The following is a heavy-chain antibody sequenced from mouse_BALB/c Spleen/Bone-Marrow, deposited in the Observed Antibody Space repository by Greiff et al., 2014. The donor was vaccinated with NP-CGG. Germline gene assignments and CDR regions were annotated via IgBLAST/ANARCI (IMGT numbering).Heavy chain of an antibody. D-gene: IGHD2-12*01. CDR1: GFTLSSYG. J-gene: IGHJ4*01. V-gene: IGHV5-6*01. CDR2: ISSGGTNT. Sequence: EVHLVESGGALGKPGGSLKFSCAASGFTLSSYGMSWVRQIPDKGLEGVATISSGGTNTYYPDSVKGRFTISRDNAKNTLYLQMSSLKSEDTAMYYCTRRGIYDERTAMDYWGQGTSVTVSS. CDR3: TRRGIYDERTAMDY.